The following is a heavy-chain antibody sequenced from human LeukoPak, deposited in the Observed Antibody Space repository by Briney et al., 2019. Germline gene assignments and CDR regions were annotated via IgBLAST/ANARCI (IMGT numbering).Heavy chain of an antibody. J-gene: IGHJ6*02. CDR3: ARDAREVVPAAIHSESGGKQNGNANYYYGMDV. CDR2: ISYDGTNK. CDR1: GFSFSNYG. Sequence: GGSLRLSCAASGFSFSNYGMHWVRQAPGKGLEWVAVISYDGTNKYYADSVKGRFTISRDNSKNTLYLQMNSLRAEDTAVYYCARDAREVVPAAIHSESGGKQNGNANYYYGMDVWGQGTTVTVSS. D-gene: IGHD2-2*02. V-gene: IGHV3-30*03.